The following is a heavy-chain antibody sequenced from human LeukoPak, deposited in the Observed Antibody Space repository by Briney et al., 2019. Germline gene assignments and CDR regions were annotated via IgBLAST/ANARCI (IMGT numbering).Heavy chain of an antibody. J-gene: IGHJ3*02. V-gene: IGHV1-69*13. Sequence: GASVKVSCKASGGTFSSYAISWVRQAPAQGLECMGGIIPIFGTANYAQKFQGRVTITADESTSTAYMELSSLRSEDTAVYYCARDGISGYDGAFDIWGQGTMVTVSS. CDR1: GGTFSSYA. D-gene: IGHD5-12*01. CDR3: ARDGISGYDGAFDI. CDR2: IIPIFGTA.